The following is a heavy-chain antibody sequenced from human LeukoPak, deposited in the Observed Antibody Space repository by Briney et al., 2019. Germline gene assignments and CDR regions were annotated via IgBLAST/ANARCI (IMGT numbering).Heavy chain of an antibody. Sequence: ASVKVSCKASGYTFSYYMHWVRQAPGQGLEWMGIINPSGGSTSYAQKFQGRVTMTRDTSTRTVYMELSSLRSEDTAVYYCAREDRPITMVRGVMGTNFDYWGQGTLVTVSS. CDR3: AREDRPITMVRGVMGTNFDY. D-gene: IGHD3-10*01. CDR1: GYTFSYY. J-gene: IGHJ4*02. CDR2: INPSGGST. V-gene: IGHV1-46*01.